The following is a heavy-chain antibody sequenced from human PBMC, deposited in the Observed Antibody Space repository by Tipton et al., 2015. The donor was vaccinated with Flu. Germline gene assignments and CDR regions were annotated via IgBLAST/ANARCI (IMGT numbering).Heavy chain of an antibody. CDR3: ARAEIGDFDY. V-gene: IGHV4-39*07. J-gene: IGHJ4*02. D-gene: IGHD2/OR15-2a*01. CDR2: IYYTGST. Sequence: TLSLTCTVSGGSIRSSTDFWAWIRQSPGKGLEWIGTIYYTGSTYYNVSLKSRVTISVDTSKNQFSLKLSSVTAADTAVYYCARAEIGDFDYWGQGTLVTVSS. CDR1: GGSIRSSTDF.